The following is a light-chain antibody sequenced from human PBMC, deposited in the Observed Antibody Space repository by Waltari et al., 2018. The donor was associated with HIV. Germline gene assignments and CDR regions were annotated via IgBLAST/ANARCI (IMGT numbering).Light chain of an antibody. J-gene: IGLJ3*02. CDR1: SSDVGGYNY. Sequence: QSALTQPASVSGSPGQSITISCTGTSSDVGGYNYVPWYQQHPGKAPKLMIYDVSIRPSGVSNRFSGSKSGNTASLTISGLQAEDEADYYCSSYTSSSTWVFGGGTKLTVL. V-gene: IGLV2-14*03. CDR3: SSYTSSSTWV. CDR2: DVS.